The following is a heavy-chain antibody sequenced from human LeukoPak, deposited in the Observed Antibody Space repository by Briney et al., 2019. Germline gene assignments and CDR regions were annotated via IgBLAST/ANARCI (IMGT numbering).Heavy chain of an antibody. CDR3: ARDRYYYDSSGYPGY. V-gene: IGHV1-2*02. J-gene: IGHJ4*02. CDR2: INPNSGGT. Sequence: ASVKVSCKASGYTFTGYYMHWVRQAPGQGLEWMGWINPNSGGTNYAQKFQGRVTMTRDTSISTAYMELSRLRSDDTAVYYCARDRYYYDSSGYPGYWGQGTLVTVPS. D-gene: IGHD3-22*01. CDR1: GYTFTGYY.